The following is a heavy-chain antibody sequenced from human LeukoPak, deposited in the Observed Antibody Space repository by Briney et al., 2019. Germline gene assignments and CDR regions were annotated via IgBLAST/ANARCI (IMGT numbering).Heavy chain of an antibody. Sequence: PGRSLRLSCAASGFTFSSYGMHWVRQAPGKGLEWVAVISYDGSNKYYADSVKGRFTISRDNSKNTLYLQMNSLRAEDTAVYYCAKAGDCSSTSCKKDAFDIWGQGTMVTVSS. D-gene: IGHD2-2*01. CDR1: GFTFSSYG. J-gene: IGHJ3*02. CDR3: AKAGDCSSTSCKKDAFDI. V-gene: IGHV3-30*18. CDR2: ISYDGSNK.